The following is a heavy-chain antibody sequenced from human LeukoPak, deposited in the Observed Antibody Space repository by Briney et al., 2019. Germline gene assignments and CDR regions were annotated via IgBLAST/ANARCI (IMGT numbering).Heavy chain of an antibody. D-gene: IGHD5-18*01. Sequence: PSETLCLTCAASGYSISSDYYWGWLRQPPGKGLEWIGSIYHSGSTYYNPSPKSRVTISVDTSKNQFSLKLSSVTAADTAVYYCARGGYSYAVPLLYWGQGTLVTVSS. CDR2: IYHSGST. V-gene: IGHV4-38-2*01. CDR1: GYSISSDYY. CDR3: ARGGYSYAVPLLY. J-gene: IGHJ4*02.